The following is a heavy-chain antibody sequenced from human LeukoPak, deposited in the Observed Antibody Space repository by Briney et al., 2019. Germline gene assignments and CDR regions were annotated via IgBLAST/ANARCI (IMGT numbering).Heavy chain of an antibody. V-gene: IGHV3-30*03. CDR1: GFTFSSXX. J-gene: IGHJ4*02. D-gene: IGHD3-10*01. CDR2: ISYXGRNR. Sequence: GGSXRXSXAXSGFTFSSXXXXXXRQAPGXXXXXXXVISYXGRNRYSSDSXXXRFTISRDNSRNTLYLQMNSLRAEDTALYYCARNYYGSAVYYNLDFWGQGTLVTVSS. CDR3: ARNYYGSAVYYNLDF.